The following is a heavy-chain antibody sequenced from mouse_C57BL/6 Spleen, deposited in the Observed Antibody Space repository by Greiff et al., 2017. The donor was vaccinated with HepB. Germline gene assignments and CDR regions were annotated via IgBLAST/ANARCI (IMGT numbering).Heavy chain of an antibody. V-gene: IGHV1-80*01. Sequence: QVQLQQSGAELVKPGASVKISCKASGYAFSSYWMNWVKQRPGKGLEWIGQIYPGDGDTNYNGKFKGKATLTADKSSSTAYMQLSSLTSEDSAVYFCARRSNYDYFDYWGQGTTLTVSS. CDR3: ARRSNYDYFDY. CDR1: GYAFSSYW. D-gene: IGHD2-5*01. CDR2: IYPGDGDT. J-gene: IGHJ2*01.